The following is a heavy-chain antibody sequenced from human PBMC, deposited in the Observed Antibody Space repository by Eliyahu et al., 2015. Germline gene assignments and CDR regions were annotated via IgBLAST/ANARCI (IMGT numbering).Heavy chain of an antibody. CDR1: GFTVSSNY. J-gene: IGHJ4*02. CDR2: IYSGGST. V-gene: IGHV3-66*01. CDR3: ARESVVVAAIPY. D-gene: IGHD2-15*01. Sequence: EVQLVESGGGLVQPGGSLRLSXXASGFTVSSNYMSWVRQAPGKGLEWVSVIYSGGSTYYADSVKGRFTISRDNSKNTLYLQMNSLRAEDTAVYYCARESVVVAAIPYWGQGTLVTVSS.